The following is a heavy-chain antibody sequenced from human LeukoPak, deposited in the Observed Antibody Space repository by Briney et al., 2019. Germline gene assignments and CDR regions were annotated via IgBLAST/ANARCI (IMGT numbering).Heavy chain of an antibody. CDR3: ARGAAAAGTRYYYYGMDV. Sequence: SETLSLTCAVYGGSFSGYYWSWIRQPPGKGLEWIGEINHSGSTNYNPSLKSRVTISVDTSKNQFSLKLSSVTAADTAVYYCARGAAAAGTRYYYYGMDVWGQGTTVTVSS. CDR2: INHSGST. CDR1: GGSFSGYY. V-gene: IGHV4-34*01. J-gene: IGHJ6*02. D-gene: IGHD6-13*01.